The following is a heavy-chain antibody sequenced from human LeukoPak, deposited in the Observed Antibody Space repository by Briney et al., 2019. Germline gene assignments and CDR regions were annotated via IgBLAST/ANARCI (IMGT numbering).Heavy chain of an antibody. V-gene: IGHV3-21*04. CDR1: GFTFSSYS. CDR3: AREEDRDAFDI. Sequence: GGSLRLSCAASGFTFSSYSMNWVRQAPGKGLEWVSSISSSSSYIYYADSVKGRFTISRDNAKNSLYLQMNSLRAEDTAVYYCAREEDRDAFDIWGQGTMVTVSS. CDR2: ISSSSSYI. J-gene: IGHJ3*02.